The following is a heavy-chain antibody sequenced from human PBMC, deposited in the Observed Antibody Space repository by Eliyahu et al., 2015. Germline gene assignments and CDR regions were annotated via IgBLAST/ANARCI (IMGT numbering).Heavy chain of an antibody. CDR3: AREFRGYSYGPYYFDY. CDR2: NYSGGST. V-gene: IGHV3-53*02. Sequence: EVQLVETGGGLIQPGGSLRLSCAASGFTVSSNYMSWVRQAPGKGLEWVSVNYSGGSTYYADSVKGRFTISRDNSKNTLYLQMNSLRAEDTAVYYCAREFRGYSYGPYYFDYWGQGTLVTVSS. CDR1: GFTVSSNY. J-gene: IGHJ4*02. D-gene: IGHD5-18*01.